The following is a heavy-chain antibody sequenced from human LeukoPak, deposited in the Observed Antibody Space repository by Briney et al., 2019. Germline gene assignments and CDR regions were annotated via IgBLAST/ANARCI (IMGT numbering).Heavy chain of an antibody. Sequence: PGRSLRLSCKGSGFTFGDHAMSWVRQAPGKGLEWVGFIRSKAYRGTTEYAASVKGRFSISRDDSASIACLQMNSLKTEDTAVYYCARGPIQLWIHNAMDVWGQGTTVTVSS. J-gene: IGHJ6*02. CDR3: ARGPIQLWIHNAMDV. V-gene: IGHV3-49*04. D-gene: IGHD5-18*01. CDR1: GFTFGDHA. CDR2: IRSKAYRGTT.